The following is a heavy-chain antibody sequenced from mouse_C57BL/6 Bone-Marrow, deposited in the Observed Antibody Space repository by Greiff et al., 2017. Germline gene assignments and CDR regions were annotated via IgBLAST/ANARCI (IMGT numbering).Heavy chain of an antibody. V-gene: IGHV14-4*01. CDR2: IDPENGDT. CDR3: TLIYYDYDGGFAY. D-gene: IGHD2-4*01. CDR1: GFNIKDDY. J-gene: IGHJ3*01. Sequence: EVQVVESGAELVRPGASVKLSCTASGFNIKDDYMHWVKQRPEQGLEWIGWIDPENGDTEYASKFQGKATITADTSSNTAYLQLSSLTSEDTAFYYCTLIYYDYDGGFAYWGQGTLVTVSA.